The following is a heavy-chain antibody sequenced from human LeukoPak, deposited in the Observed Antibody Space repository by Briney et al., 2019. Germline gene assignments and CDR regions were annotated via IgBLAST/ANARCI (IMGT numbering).Heavy chain of an antibody. D-gene: IGHD3-10*01. Sequence: GGSLRLSCAASGFTFSNSAMSWVRQAPGKGLGWVSTLSGSGITTYYADSVKGRFTISRDNSKNTLYLQMNSLKTEDTAVYYCTAPVRYDKGGYWGQGTLVTVSS. CDR1: GFTFSNSA. J-gene: IGHJ4*02. CDR2: LSGSGITT. CDR3: TAPVRYDKGGY. V-gene: IGHV3-23*01.